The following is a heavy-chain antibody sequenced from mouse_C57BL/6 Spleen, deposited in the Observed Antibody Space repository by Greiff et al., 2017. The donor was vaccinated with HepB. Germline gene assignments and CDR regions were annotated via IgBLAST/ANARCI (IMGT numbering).Heavy chain of an antibody. J-gene: IGHJ1*03. CDR2: ISDGGSYT. Sequence: EVKLVESGGGLVKPGGSLKLSCAASGFTFSSYAMSWVRQTPEKRLEWVATISDGGSYTYYPDNVKGRFTISRDNAKNNLYLQMSHLKSEDTAMYYCARAPIYYYGSSYGYFDVWGTGTTVTVSS. CDR1: GFTFSSYA. CDR3: ARAPIYYYGSSYGYFDV. D-gene: IGHD1-1*01. V-gene: IGHV5-4*03.